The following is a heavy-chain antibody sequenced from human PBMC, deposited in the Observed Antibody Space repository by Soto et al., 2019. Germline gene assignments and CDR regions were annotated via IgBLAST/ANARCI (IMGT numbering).Heavy chain of an antibody. Sequence: QVQLVQSGAELKKTGSSVTVSCRASGDTFSSYAVNWVRQAPGRGLEWMGRIITVLGTTDYAQNFKGRVTITAEKSTKTVYMELRSLRSDDTAVYYCARRRYCGYDCYHKHYYGMDVWGQGTTATVAS. CDR1: GDTFSSYA. D-gene: IGHD2-21*01. CDR3: ARRRYCGYDCYHKHYYGMDV. CDR2: IITVLGTT. J-gene: IGHJ6*02. V-gene: IGHV1-69*08.